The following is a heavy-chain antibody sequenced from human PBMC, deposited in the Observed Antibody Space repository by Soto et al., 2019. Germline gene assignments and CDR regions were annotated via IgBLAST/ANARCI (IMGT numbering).Heavy chain of an antibody. CDR3: AKITNYYDSSGYHLFDY. CDR1: GFTFSSYG. CDR2: ISYDGSNK. J-gene: IGHJ4*02. D-gene: IGHD3-22*01. Sequence: GGSLRLSCAASGFTFSSYGMHWVRQAPGKGLEWVAVISYDGSNKYYADYVKGRFTISRDNSKNTLYLQMNSLRAEDTAVYYCAKITNYYDSSGYHLFDYWGQGTLVTVSS. V-gene: IGHV3-30*18.